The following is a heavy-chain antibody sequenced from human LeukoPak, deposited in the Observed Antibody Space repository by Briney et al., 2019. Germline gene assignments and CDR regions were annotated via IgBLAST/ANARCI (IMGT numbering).Heavy chain of an antibody. CDR3: AKLHSTVTTDYFDY. V-gene: IGHV3-23*01. CDR1: GFTFSTYT. D-gene: IGHD4-17*01. Sequence: GGSLRLSCAASGFTFSTYTMSWVPQAPGRGLEWVSAIGGSSGYTYYADSVRGRFAISRDNSKNTLYLQMNSLRAEDTAVYYCAKLHSTVTTDYFDYWGQGTLVTVSS. J-gene: IGHJ4*02. CDR2: IGGSSGYT.